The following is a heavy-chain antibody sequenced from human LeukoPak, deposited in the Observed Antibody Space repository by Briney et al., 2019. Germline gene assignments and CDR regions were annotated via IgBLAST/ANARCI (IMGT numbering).Heavy chain of an antibody. CDR3: ARHLRPGVVGYDC. CDR2: VYYSGST. J-gene: IGHJ4*02. V-gene: IGHV4-59*08. Sequence: SETLSLTCAVYGGSFSGYYWSWIRQPPGKGLEWIGYVYYSGSTNYNPSLKSRVTISVDTSKNELSLKLSSVTAADTALYYCARHLRPGVVGYDCWGQGTLVTVSS. D-gene: IGHD2-15*01. CDR1: GGSFSGYY.